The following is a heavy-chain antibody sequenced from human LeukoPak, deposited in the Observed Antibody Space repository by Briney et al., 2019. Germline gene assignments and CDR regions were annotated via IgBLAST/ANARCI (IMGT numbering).Heavy chain of an antibody. D-gene: IGHD1-20*01. CDR3: SRGRITGTMNP. CDR1: GYTFTSYA. J-gene: IGHJ5*02. V-gene: IGHV1-8*01. CDR2: MNPNSGNT. Sequence: ASVKVSCKASGYTFTSYAINWVRQATGQGLEWMGWMNPNSGNTGYAQKFQGRVTMTRTTSISTAYMELSSLRSEGTAVDYCSRGRITGTMNPWGQGTLVTDSS.